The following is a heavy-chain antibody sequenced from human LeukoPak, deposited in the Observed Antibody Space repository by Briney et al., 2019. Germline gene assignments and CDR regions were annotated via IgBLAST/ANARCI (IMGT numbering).Heavy chain of an antibody. Sequence: GSSEPVSCQASGYTFTSYDINWVRQATGQGLEWMGWMNPNSGNIGYAQKFQGRVTMTRNTSISTAYMELSSLRSEDTAVYYCARVGKEYSSGWLNYYYMDVGGKGTTVTVS. CDR2: MNPNSGNI. D-gene: IGHD6-19*01. V-gene: IGHV1-8*01. CDR3: ARVGKEYSSGWLNYYYMDV. CDR1: GYTFTSYD. J-gene: IGHJ6*03.